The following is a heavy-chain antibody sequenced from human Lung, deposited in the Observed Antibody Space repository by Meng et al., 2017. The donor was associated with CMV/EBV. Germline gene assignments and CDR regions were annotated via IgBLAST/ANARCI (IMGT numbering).Heavy chain of an antibody. D-gene: IGHD6-19*01. V-gene: IGHV1-46*01. CDR1: GYTFTSYY. CDR2: INPSGGST. J-gene: IGHJ4*01. CDR3: ARGSSGWTYYFDY. Sequence: ASVXVSXKASGYTFTSYYMHWVRQAPGQGLEWMGIINPSGGSTSYAQKFQGRVTMTRETSTSTVYMELSSLRSEDTAVYYCARGSSGWTYYFDYWGHGTLVTVSS.